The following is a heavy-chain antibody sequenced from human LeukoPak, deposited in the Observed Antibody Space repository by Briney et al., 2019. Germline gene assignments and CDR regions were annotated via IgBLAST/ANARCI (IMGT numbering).Heavy chain of an antibody. CDR2: VNPNRGNS. J-gene: IGHJ5*02. Sequence: ASVNVSFKASVDAFNNYDIHWVRQATGQGLEWMGCVNPNRGNSDYAQKFQGRVTISWDNSIKTGYMELSSLRSEDTAVYYCARGGYYYGSGSRNWFDPWGQGTLVTVSS. CDR3: ARGGYYYGSGSRNWFDP. V-gene: IGHV1-8*03. CDR1: VDAFNNYD. D-gene: IGHD3-10*01.